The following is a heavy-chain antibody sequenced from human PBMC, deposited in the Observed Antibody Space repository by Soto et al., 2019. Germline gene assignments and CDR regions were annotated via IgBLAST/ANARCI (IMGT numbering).Heavy chain of an antibody. CDR3: ARVGGDIVVVPAAISYYFDY. CDR2: IWYDGSNK. V-gene: IGHV3-33*01. Sequence: QVQLVESGGGVVQPGRSLRLSCAASGFTFSSYGMHWVRQAPGKGLEWVAVIWYDGSNKYYADSVKGRFTISRDNSKNTLYLQMNSLRAEDTAVYYCARVGGDIVVVPAAISYYFDYWGQGTLVTVSS. D-gene: IGHD2-2*01. CDR1: GFTFSSYG. J-gene: IGHJ4*02.